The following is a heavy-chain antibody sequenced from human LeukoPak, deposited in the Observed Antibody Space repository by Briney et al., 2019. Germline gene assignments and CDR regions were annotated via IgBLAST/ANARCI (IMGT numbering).Heavy chain of an antibody. D-gene: IGHD6-19*01. J-gene: IGHJ3*02. CDR3: ARAAVDFDAFDI. CDR2: IIPILGIA. V-gene: IGHV1-69*04. CDR1: GGTFSSYA. Sequence: GASVTVSCKASGGTFSSYAISWVRQAPGQGLEWMGRIIPILGIANYAQKFQGRVTITADKSTSTAYMELSSLRSEDTAVYYCARAAVDFDAFDIWGQGTMVTVSS.